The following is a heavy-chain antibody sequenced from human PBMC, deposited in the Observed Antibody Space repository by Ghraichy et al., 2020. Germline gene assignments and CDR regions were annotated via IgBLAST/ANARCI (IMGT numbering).Heavy chain of an antibody. J-gene: IGHJ3*02. CDR3: AREEAGRFLEWLSWPDAFDI. Sequence: SQTLSLTCTVSGYSISSGYYWGWIRQPPGKGLEWIGSIYHSGSTYYNPSLKSRVTISVDTSKNQFSLKLSSVTAADTAVYYCAREEAGRFLEWLSWPDAFDIWGQGTMVTVSS. CDR2: IYHSGST. D-gene: IGHD3-3*01. CDR1: GYSISSGYY. V-gene: IGHV4-38-2*02.